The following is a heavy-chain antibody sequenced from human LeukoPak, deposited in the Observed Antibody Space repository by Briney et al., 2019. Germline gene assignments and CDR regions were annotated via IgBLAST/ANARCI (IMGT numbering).Heavy chain of an antibody. V-gene: IGHV3-74*01. Sequence: PGGSLRLSCVASGFTFSRYWMHWVRQAPGRGLVWVSRINGDGSSIRYADSVKGRFTNSRDNAKNTLYLQMNSLRAEDTAEYYCAKVPRYCSGGTCFGGYFDNWGQGALVTVSS. CDR3: AKVPRYCSGGTCFGGYFDN. D-gene: IGHD2-15*01. CDR1: GFTFSRYW. CDR2: INGDGSSI. J-gene: IGHJ4*02.